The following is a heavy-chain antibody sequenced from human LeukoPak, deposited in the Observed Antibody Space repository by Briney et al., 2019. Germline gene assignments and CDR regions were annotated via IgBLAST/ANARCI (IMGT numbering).Heavy chain of an antibody. CDR1: GYSITNGYY. Sequence: PSETLSLTCNVSGYSITNGYYWGWIRQPPGKGLEWIGSIYHSGSTYYNPSLKSRVTISVATSKNQLSLKLNSVTAADTAVYYCARTETYSSGWYDPFFDYWGQGILVTVSS. D-gene: IGHD6-19*01. V-gene: IGHV4-38-2*02. CDR2: IYHSGST. J-gene: IGHJ4*02. CDR3: ARTETYSSGWYDPFFDY.